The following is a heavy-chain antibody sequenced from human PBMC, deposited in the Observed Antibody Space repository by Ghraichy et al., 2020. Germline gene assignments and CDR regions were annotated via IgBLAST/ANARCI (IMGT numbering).Heavy chain of an antibody. J-gene: IGHJ4*02. CDR2: ISGSGGST. V-gene: IGHV3-23*01. CDR3: AKVHHIVVVPAAIDY. D-gene: IGHD2-2*01. CDR1: GFTFSSYA. Sequence: GGSLRLSCAASGFTFSSYAMSWVRQAPGKGLEWVSAISGSGGSTYYADSVKGRFTISRDNSKNTLYLQMNSLRAEDTAVYYCAKVHHIVVVPAAIDYWGQGTLVTVFS.